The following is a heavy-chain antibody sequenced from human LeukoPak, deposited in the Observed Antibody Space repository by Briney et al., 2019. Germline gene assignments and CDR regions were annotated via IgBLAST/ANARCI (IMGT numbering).Heavy chain of an antibody. J-gene: IGHJ4*02. CDR2: IYITGST. CDR3: ARASGTYPNSLDS. CDR1: GASVNSFY. D-gene: IGHD1-26*01. V-gene: IGHV4-4*07. Sequence: PSETQSLTCSVSGASVNSFYWTWIRQAAGKGPEWIGRIYITGSTDYNPSLKSRVTISLDKSNNEFSLKMNSVTAADTAVYFCARASGTYPNSLDSWGRGTLVIVSS.